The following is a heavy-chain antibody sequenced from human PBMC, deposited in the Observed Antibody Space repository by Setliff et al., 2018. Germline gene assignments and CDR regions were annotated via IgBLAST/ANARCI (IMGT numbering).Heavy chain of an antibody. CDR1: GGTFSTLA. D-gene: IGHD1-7*01. V-gene: IGHV1-69*10. CDR3: ARNAITGTTKKYYYYLDV. Sequence: SVKVSCKASGGTFSTLAITWVRQAPGQGLEWMGGTIPLLPLPNYAVKFRGRVTITADKSTSTAYMELSSLTSEDTAVYYCARNAITGTTKKYYYYLDVWGQGTTVTVSS. CDR2: TIPLLPLP. J-gene: IGHJ6*03.